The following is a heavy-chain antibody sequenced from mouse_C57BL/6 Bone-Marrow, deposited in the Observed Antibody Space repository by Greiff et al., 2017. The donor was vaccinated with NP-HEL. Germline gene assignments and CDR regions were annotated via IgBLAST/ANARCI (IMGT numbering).Heavy chain of an antibody. CDR3: ARHEADGYYGYFDV. V-gene: IGHV5-9*01. J-gene: IGHJ1*03. CDR1: GFTFSSYT. D-gene: IGHD2-3*01. Sequence: EVMLVESGGGLVKPGGSLKLSCAASGFTFSSYTMSWVRQTPEKRLEWVATISGGGGNTYYPDSVKGRFTISRDNAKNTLYLQMSSLRSEDTALYYCARHEADGYYGYFDVWGTGTTVTVSS. CDR2: ISGGGGNT.